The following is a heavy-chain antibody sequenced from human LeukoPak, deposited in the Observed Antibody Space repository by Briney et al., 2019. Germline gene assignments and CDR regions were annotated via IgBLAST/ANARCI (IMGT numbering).Heavy chain of an antibody. Sequence: GGSLRLSCAASGFTFDDYAMHWVRQAPGKGLEWVSLISGDGGSTYYADSVKGRFTISRDNSKNSLYLQMSSLRTEDTALYYCAKDHDEQYTYGPFDYWGQGTLVTASS. D-gene: IGHD5-18*01. CDR1: GFTFDDYA. CDR2: ISGDGGST. V-gene: IGHV3-43*02. CDR3: AKDHDEQYTYGPFDY. J-gene: IGHJ4*02.